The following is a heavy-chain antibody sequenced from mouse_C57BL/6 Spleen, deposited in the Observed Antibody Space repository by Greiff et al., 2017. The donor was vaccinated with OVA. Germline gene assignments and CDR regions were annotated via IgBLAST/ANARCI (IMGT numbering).Heavy chain of an antibody. Sequence: VQLQQPGAELVMPGASVKLSCKASGYTFTSYWMHWVKQRPGQGLEWIGEIDPSDSYTNYNQKFKGKSTLTVDKSSSTAYMQLSSLTSEDSAVYYCARGYGSSLPWFAYWGQGTLVTVSA. CDR2: IDPSDSYT. CDR3: ARGYGSSLPWFAY. V-gene: IGHV1-69*01. J-gene: IGHJ3*01. D-gene: IGHD1-1*01. CDR1: GYTFTSYW.